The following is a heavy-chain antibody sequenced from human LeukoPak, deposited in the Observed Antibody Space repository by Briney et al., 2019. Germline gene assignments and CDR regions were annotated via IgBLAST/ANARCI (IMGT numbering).Heavy chain of an antibody. V-gene: IGHV3-74*01. CDR2: INTDGSTT. D-gene: IGHD3-10*01. Sequence: PGGSLRLSCVASVFTFSNYWMHWVRQAPGKGLVWVSRINTDGSTTTYADSVKGRFTISRDNAKNTLYLQMNSLRAEETAVYFCARAADYYASGIFYWGQGTLVTVSS. CDR1: VFTFSNYW. J-gene: IGHJ4*02. CDR3: ARAADYYASGIFY.